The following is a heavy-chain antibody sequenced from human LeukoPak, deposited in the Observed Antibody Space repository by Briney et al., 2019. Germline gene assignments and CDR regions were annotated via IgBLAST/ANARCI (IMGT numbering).Heavy chain of an antibody. CDR1: GGTFSSYA. J-gene: IGHJ4*02. CDR3: ARGTRYYGEETIDY. D-gene: IGHD2/OR15-2a*01. CDR2: IIPIFGIA. Sequence: GASVTVSCKASGGTFSSYAISWVRQAPGQGLEWMGGIIPIFGIANYAQKFQGRVTITADKSTSTAYMELSSLRSEDTAVYYCARGTRYYGEETIDYWGQGTLVTVSS. V-gene: IGHV1-69*17.